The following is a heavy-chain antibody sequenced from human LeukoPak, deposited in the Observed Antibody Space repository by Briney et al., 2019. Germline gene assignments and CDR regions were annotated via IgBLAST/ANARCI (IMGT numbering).Heavy chain of an antibody. CDR3: ARVKYCRGDCYSHFDY. J-gene: IGHJ4*02. CDR1: GGTFISYA. Sequence: SVKVSCKASGGTFISYAISWVRQARGQGREWMGGIIPIFGTANYAQKFQGRVTITADESKSTVYMERSRQRSEATAVYYCARVKYCRGDCYSHFDYWGQGTLVTVSS. V-gene: IGHV1-69*13. D-gene: IGHD2-21*01. CDR2: IIPIFGTA.